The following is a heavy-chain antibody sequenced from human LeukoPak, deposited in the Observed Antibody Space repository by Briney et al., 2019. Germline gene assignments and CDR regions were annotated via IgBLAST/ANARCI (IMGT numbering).Heavy chain of an antibody. CDR2: IIPIFGTA. D-gene: IGHD4/OR15-4a*01. CDR1: GGTFSSYA. Sequence: ASVTVSCKASGGTFSSYAISWVRQAPGQGLEWMGGIIPIFGTANYAQKFQGRVTITADESTSTAYMELSSLRSEDTAVYYCARGKLGCSYCFDYWGQGTLVTVSS. V-gene: IGHV1-69*13. J-gene: IGHJ4*02. CDR3: ARGKLGCSYCFDY.